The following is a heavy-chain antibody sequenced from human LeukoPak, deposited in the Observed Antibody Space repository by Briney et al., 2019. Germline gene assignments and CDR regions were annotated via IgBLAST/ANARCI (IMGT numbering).Heavy chain of an antibody. J-gene: IGHJ4*02. CDR1: GFTFSSYG. CDR3: ARDSRIVVVYNFDY. Sequence: PGGSLRLSCAASGFTFSSYGMHWVRQAPGKGLEWVAVIWYDGSNKYYADSVKGRFTISRDNSKNTLYLQMNSLGAEDTAVYYCARDSRIVVVYNFDYWGQGTLVTVSS. D-gene: IGHD3-22*01. V-gene: IGHV3-33*01. CDR2: IWYDGSNK.